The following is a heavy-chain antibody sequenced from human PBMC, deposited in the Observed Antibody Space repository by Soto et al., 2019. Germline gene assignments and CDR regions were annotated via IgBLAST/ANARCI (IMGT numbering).Heavy chain of an antibody. V-gene: IGHV1-69*13. CDR2: IIPIFGTA. CDR1: GGTFSSYA. CDR3: ARAVRMMGYYYYYYGMDV. Sequence: SVKVSCKASGGTFSSYAISWVRQAPGQGLEWMGGIIPIFGTANYAQKLQGRVTITADESTSTAYMELSSLRSEDTAVYYCARAVRMMGYYYYYYGMDVWGQGTTVTVSS. D-gene: IGHD3-10*01. J-gene: IGHJ6*02.